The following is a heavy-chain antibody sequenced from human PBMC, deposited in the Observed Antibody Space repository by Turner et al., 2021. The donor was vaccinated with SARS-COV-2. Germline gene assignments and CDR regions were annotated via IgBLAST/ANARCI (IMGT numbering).Heavy chain of an antibody. CDR1: GGSISSSSYY. CDR3: ARLMDTAMDYYGTDV. CDR2: IYYSGSA. Sequence: QLQLQESVPGLLKPSETLSLPCTVSGGSISSSSYYWGWIRQPPGKGLEWIGNIYYSGSAYYNPSLKSRVTISVDPSKNQFSLKLTSVTAADTAVYYCARLMDTAMDYYGTDVWGQGTTVTVSS. D-gene: IGHD5-18*01. V-gene: IGHV4-39*01. J-gene: IGHJ6*02.